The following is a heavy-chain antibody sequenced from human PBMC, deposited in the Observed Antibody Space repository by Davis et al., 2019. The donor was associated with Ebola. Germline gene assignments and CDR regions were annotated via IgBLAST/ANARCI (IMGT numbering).Heavy chain of an antibody. CDR2: TSHNERER. CDR3: AKALHDEVLDY. CDR1: GFTSTNHA. D-gene: IGHD1-1*01. V-gene: IGHV3-30*04. Sequence: PGGSLRLSSLASGFTSTNHATHWVRQAPGKGLEWVAVTSHNERERFYGESVQGRFTISRDNSENVLYLQMDSLRPDDTAIYFCAKALHDEVLDYWGQGTPVTVSS. J-gene: IGHJ4*02.